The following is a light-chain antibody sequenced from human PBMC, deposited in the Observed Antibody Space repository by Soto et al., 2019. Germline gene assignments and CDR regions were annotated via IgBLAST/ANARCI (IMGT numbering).Light chain of an antibody. Sequence: DIVMTQSPDSLAVSLGERATINCKSSQSVLYSSNNKNYLAWYQQKPGQPPKLLIYWASTRESGVPDRFSGSGSGTDVTLTISSLQAEDVAVYYCQQYYSTPRTFGQGTKVAIK. V-gene: IGKV4-1*01. CDR2: WAS. CDR1: QSVLYSSNNKNY. J-gene: IGKJ1*01. CDR3: QQYYSTPRT.